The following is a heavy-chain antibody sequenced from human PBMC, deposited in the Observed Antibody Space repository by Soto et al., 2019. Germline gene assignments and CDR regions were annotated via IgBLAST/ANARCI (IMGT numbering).Heavy chain of an antibody. V-gene: IGHV1-8*01. CDR2: MNPNSGNT. CDR3: ASHLITIFGVVIMAV. CDR1: GYTFTSYD. D-gene: IGHD3-3*01. J-gene: IGHJ6*02. Sequence: GASVKVSCKASGYTFTSYDINWVRQATGQGLEWMGWMNPNSGNTGYAQKFQGRVTMTRNTSISTAYMELSSLRSEDTAVYYCASHLITIFGVVIMAVWGQGTTVTVSS.